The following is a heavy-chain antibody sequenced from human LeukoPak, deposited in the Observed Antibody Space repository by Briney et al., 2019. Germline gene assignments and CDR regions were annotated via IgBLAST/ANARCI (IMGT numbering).Heavy chain of an antibody. CDR2: IYYSGST. D-gene: IGHD3-3*01. CDR1: GGSISSGDYY. Sequence: SQTLSLTCTVSGGSISSGDYYWGWIRQPPGKGLEWVGSIYYSGSTYYNPSLKSRVTISVDTSKNQFSLKLSSVTAADTAVYYCARAVPTKLRFLEWFPTFPFDYWGQGTLVTVSS. CDR3: ARAVPTKLRFLEWFPTFPFDY. V-gene: IGHV4-39*01. J-gene: IGHJ4*02.